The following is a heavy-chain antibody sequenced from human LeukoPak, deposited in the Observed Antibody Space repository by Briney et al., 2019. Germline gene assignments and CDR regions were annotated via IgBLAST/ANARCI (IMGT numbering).Heavy chain of an antibody. CDR3: IRGGIRVSGIDAFDI. Sequence: GGALRLSCAASGFTFRDYDMHWVRQVPGRGLEWVSAIGIRDDTHYPDSVKGRFTISRENAKNFLYLQMNNLRDGDTAMYYCIRGGIRVSGIDAFDIWGQGTMVTVSS. CDR2: IGIRDDT. V-gene: IGHV3-13*01. D-gene: IGHD5/OR15-5a*01. J-gene: IGHJ3*02. CDR1: GFTFRDYD.